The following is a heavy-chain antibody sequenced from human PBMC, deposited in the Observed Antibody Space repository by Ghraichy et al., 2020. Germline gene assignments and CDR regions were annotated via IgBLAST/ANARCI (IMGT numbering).Heavy chain of an antibody. CDR2: MYYLGST. D-gene: IGHD3-3*01. CDR3: GRHGTLASSPRDDFWQPRRYFDS. V-gene: IGHV4-39*01. Sequence: ESLNISCTVSGGSINNSLYYWGCIRQPPGKGLEWIGSMYYLGSTYYNPSLKSRVTIAVDTSKNQFSLKLTSVTAADTAVYYCGRHGTLASSPRDDFWQPRRYFDSWGQGTLVTVSS. J-gene: IGHJ4*02. CDR1: GGSINNSLYY.